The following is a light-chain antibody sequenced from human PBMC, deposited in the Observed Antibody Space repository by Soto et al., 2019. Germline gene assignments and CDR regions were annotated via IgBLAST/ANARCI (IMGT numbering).Light chain of an antibody. J-gene: IGLJ2*01. CDR2: EVS. V-gene: IGLV2-14*01. Sequence: QSALTQPASVSGSPGQSITISCTGTSSDVGAYHYVSWYQQHPGRAPKLMIFEVSARPSGVSNRFSGSKSGNTASLTISGLQAEDEADYYCISYTSNRDVVFGGGTKLTVL. CDR3: ISYTSNRDVV. CDR1: SSDVGAYHY.